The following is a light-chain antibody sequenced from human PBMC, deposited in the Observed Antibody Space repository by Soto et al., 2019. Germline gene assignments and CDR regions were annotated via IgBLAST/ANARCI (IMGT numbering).Light chain of an antibody. CDR2: GAS. V-gene: IGKV3-15*01. J-gene: IGKJ1*01. Sequence: EIVMTQSPVALSLSPVERATLSCGASQTVTTDLAWYQQKPGQAPRLVIHGASTRATGIPARFSGSGSGTEFTLTISSLQSEDFAVYYCQQYNNWPRTFGQGTKVDIK. CDR1: QTVTTD. CDR3: QQYNNWPRT.